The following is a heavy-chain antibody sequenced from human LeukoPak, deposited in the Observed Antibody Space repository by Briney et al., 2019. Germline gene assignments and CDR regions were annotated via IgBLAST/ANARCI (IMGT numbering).Heavy chain of an antibody. V-gene: IGHV3-23*01. Sequence: GGSLTLSCTASGFTFSSFAMSWVRLAPGKGLEWVSTVDHSFGTTHYADSVKGRFTISRDNSKNTLFLQMNSLRVEDTDVYYCARVKHPYQPATGMDVWGQGTTVTVSS. J-gene: IGHJ6*02. CDR2: VDHSFGTT. CDR3: ARVKHPYQPATGMDV. D-gene: IGHD2-15*01. CDR1: GFTFSSFA.